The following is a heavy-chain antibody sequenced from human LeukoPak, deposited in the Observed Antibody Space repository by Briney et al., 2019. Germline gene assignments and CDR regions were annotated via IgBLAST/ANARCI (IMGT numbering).Heavy chain of an antibody. CDR2: INAGNGNT. D-gene: IGHD2-2*01. J-gene: IGHJ4*02. CDR1: GFTFTNYA. Sequence: ASVEVSCKASGFTFTNYAIHWVRQAPGQRLEWMGWINAGNGNTKYSQKFQGRVTITRDTSASTAYMELSSLRSEDTAVYYCARGRWTSHQLTYYFDYWGQGTLVTVSS. CDR3: ARGRWTSHQLTYYFDY. V-gene: IGHV1-3*01.